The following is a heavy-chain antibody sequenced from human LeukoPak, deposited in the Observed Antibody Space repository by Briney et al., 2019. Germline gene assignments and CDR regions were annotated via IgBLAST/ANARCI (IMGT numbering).Heavy chain of an antibody. Sequence: ASVKVSCKTSGYTFTSYYINWLRQAPGQGLEWVGWISVYKGDTKFAPNFQGRVNITADTSTRTSYMELRSLRPDDTAIYYFAQVSSGGSIWFFAKYSHPGGRGPLVPVPS. CDR1: GYTFTSYY. CDR3: AQVSSGGSIWFFAKYSHP. J-gene: IGHJ1*01. D-gene: IGHD3-3*02. CDR2: ISVYKGDT. V-gene: IGHV1-18*01.